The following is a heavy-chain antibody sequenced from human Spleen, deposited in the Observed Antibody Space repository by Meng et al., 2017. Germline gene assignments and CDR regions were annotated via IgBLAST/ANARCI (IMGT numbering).Heavy chain of an antibody. Sequence: QVQLGQSGSELKKPGASVKVSCKASGYTFTSYAMNWVRQAPGQGLEWMGWIDTKTGNPTYAQGFRGRLVFSLDTSVSTTYLEISGLKADDTAVYYCTRDGYLDCSRTNCFDYWGQGTLVTVSS. CDR3: TRDGYLDCSRTNCFDY. J-gene: IGHJ4*02. D-gene: IGHD2-2*01. CDR2: IDTKTGNP. V-gene: IGHV7-4-1*02. CDR1: GYTFTSYA.